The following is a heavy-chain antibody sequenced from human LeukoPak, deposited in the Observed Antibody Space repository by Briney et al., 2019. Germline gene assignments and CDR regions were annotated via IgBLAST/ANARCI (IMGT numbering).Heavy chain of an antibody. CDR3: AKDGCSSTSCYFDY. J-gene: IGHJ4*02. V-gene: IGHV3-23*01. Sequence: GGSLRLSCAASGFTFSKYAMSWVRQAPGKGLEWVSAISGSGTSTFYADSVKDRFTISRDNSKNTLYLQMNSLRAGDTAVYFCAKDGCSSTSCYFDYWGQGILVTVSS. D-gene: IGHD2-2*01. CDR2: ISGSGTST. CDR1: GFTFSKYA.